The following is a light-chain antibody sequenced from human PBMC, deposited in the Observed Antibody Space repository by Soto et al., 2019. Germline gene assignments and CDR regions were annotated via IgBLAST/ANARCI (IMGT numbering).Light chain of an antibody. Sequence: EIVMTQSPATLSVSPGERATLSCRASQSVSNNLAWFQQKPGQAPRLLIYDASNRATGIPARFSGSGSGTDFTLTISSLEPEDIAVYYCQQRSNWPGTFGQGTKVDIK. CDR2: DAS. CDR3: QQRSNWPGT. CDR1: QSVSNN. J-gene: IGKJ1*01. V-gene: IGKV3-11*01.